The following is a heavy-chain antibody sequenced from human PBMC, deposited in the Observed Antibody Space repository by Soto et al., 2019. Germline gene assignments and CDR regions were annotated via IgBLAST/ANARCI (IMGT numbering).Heavy chain of an antibody. CDR3: ARGIKLGRSWRGGDY. CDR2: ISYDGSNK. V-gene: IGHV3-30-3*01. D-gene: IGHD6-13*01. J-gene: IGHJ4*02. CDR1: GFTFSSYA. Sequence: QVQLVESGGGVVQPGRSLRLSCAASGFTFSSYAMHWVRQAPGKGLEWVAVISYDGSNKYYADSVKGRFTISRDNSKNTLYLQMNSLRAEDTAVYYCARGIKLGRSWRGGDYWGQGTLVTVSS.